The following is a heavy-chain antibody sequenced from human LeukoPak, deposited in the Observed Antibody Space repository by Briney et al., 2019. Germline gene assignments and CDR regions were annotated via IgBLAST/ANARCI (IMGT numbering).Heavy chain of an antibody. V-gene: IGHV3-7*01. CDR2: INQDGSEE. D-gene: IGHD5-12*01. CDR3: VRDGGVSGYDLLDP. Sequence: PGGSLRLSCAASGFTFSHYWMTWVRQAPGKGLEWVAQINQDGSEEYYMDSVKARFTISRDNAKNSVFLQMNSLRAEDTAVYYCVRDGGVSGYDLLDPWGQGTLVTVSS. CDR1: GFTFSHYW. J-gene: IGHJ5*02.